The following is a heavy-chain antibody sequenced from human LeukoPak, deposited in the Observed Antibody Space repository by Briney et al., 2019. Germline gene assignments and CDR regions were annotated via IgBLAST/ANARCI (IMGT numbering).Heavy chain of an antibody. Sequence: PGGSLRLSCAASGFTFSDYYMNWICQAPGRGLEWVSNISSSGSTIYYADSVKGGFTISRDNAKNSLYLQMNSLRAEDTAVYYCARGGYYYDSSGYYAVDYWGQEPWSPSPQ. CDR1: GFTFSDYY. V-gene: IGHV3-11*01. CDR2: ISSSGSTI. CDR3: ARGGYYYDSSGYYAVDY. J-gene: IGHJ4*01. D-gene: IGHD3-22*01.